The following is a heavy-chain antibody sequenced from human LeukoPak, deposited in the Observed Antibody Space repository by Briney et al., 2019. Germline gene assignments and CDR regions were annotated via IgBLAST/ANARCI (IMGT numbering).Heavy chain of an antibody. CDR3: ARDLPTGTYRAYFDN. CDR2: ISYDGSDK. Sequence: GGSLRLSCAASGFTFSRYALHWVRQAPGKGPEWVAVISYDGSDKEYADTVKGRVTISRDNSKNTLFLQMNSLRIDDTAVYYCARDLPTGTYRAYFDNWGQGTLVTVSS. CDR1: GFTFSRYA. D-gene: IGHD1-26*01. J-gene: IGHJ4*02. V-gene: IGHV3-30-3*01.